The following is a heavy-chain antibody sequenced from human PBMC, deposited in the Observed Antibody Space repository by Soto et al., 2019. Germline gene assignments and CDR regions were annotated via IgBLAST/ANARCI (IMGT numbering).Heavy chain of an antibody. J-gene: IGHJ6*03. V-gene: IGHV4-34*01. CDR3: ARGYGSGGYYMDV. CDR2: INHSGST. D-gene: IGHD3-10*01. Sequence: SETLSLTCAVYGGSFSGYYWSWIRQPPGKGLEWIGEINHSGSTNYNPSLKSRVTISVDTSKNQFSLKLSSVTAADTAVYYCARGYGSGGYYMDVWGKGTTVTVSS. CDR1: GGSFSGYY.